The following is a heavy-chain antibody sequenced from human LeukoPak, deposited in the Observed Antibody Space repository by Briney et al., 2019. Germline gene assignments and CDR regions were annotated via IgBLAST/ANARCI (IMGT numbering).Heavy chain of an antibody. Sequence: GESLKISCNGSGYSFTSYWIGCVRQMPGKGLGWMGIIYPGDSDTRYSPSFQGQVTISADKSISTAYLQWSSLKASDTAMYYCARSSGYSSGWYFRDAFDIWGQGTMVTVSS. V-gene: IGHV5-51*01. CDR1: GYSFTSYW. CDR3: ARSSGYSSGWYFRDAFDI. D-gene: IGHD6-19*01. CDR2: IYPGDSDT. J-gene: IGHJ3*02.